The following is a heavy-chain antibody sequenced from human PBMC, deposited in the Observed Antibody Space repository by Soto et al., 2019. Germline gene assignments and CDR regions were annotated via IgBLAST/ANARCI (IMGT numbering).Heavy chain of an antibody. CDR2: INTYNGNT. D-gene: IGHD6-13*01. Sequence: QVHLVQSGGEVKKPGASVKVSCKASGYTFTNYGVNWVRQAPGQGLEWMGWINTYNGNTNYAQRIKGRVTLTTDTSTRTAYMERRSLTSDDTAVYYWARGSSRVDFDYWGKGTLVTVSS. CDR1: GYTFTNYG. V-gene: IGHV1-18*01. J-gene: IGHJ4*02. CDR3: ARGSSRVDFDY.